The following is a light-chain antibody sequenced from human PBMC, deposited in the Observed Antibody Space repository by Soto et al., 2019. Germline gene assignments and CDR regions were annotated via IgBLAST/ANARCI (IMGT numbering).Light chain of an antibody. J-gene: IGKJ4*01. V-gene: IGKV3-20*01. CDR3: QQYGDSPLT. Sequence: ILLTQAPGTLSLSPWERATLSCRASQSVSSNYLAWYQQKPGQAPRLLIYGASSRATGIPDRFSGSGSGTDFTLTITRLEPEDFAVYYCQQYGDSPLTFGGGTKVDIK. CDR2: GAS. CDR1: QSVSSNY.